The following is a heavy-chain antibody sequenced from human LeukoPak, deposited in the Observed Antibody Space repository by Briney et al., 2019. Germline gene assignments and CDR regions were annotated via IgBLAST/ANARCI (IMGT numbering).Heavy chain of an antibody. V-gene: IGHV1-24*01. CDR1: GYTLTELS. D-gene: IGHD6-19*01. CDR3: ASPIAVADYYYYYYGMDV. J-gene: IGHJ6*02. Sequence: GASVKVSCKVSGYTLTELSMHWVRQAPGKGLEWMGGFDPEDGETIYAQKFQGRVTMTRDTSISTAYMGLSRLRSDDTAVYYCASPIAVADYYYYYYGMDVWGQGTTVTVSS. CDR2: FDPEDGET.